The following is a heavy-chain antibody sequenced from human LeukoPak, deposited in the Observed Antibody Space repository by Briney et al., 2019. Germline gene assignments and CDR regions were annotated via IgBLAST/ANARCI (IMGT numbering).Heavy chain of an antibody. CDR3: AKDLVTGSLDY. CDR2: IYSGGST. D-gene: IGHD3-10*01. J-gene: IGHJ4*02. CDR1: EFSVGSNY. V-gene: IGHV3-66*01. Sequence: GGSLRLSCAASEFSVGSNYMTWVRQAPGKGLEWVSLIYSGGSTYYADSVKGRFTISRDNSKNTLYLQMNSLRADDTAVYYCAKDLVTGSLDYWGQGTLVTVSS.